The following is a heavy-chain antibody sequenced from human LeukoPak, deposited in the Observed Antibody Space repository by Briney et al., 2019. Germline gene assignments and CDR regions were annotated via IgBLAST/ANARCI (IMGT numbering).Heavy chain of an antibody. Sequence: GGSLRLSCAASGFTFSHYAMHWGRQAPGKGLEWVAVISYDGSHQYSADSVKGRLTISRDNSRHTLFLQMNSLRPEDTAVYYWARARNGTLKYWGQGTLVTVSS. V-gene: IGHV3-30*01. CDR2: ISYDGSHQ. J-gene: IGHJ4*02. CDR1: GFTFSHYA. CDR3: ARARNGTLKY. D-gene: IGHD1-26*01.